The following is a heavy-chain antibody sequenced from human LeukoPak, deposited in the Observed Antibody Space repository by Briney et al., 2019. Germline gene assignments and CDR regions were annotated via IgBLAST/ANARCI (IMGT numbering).Heavy chain of an antibody. D-gene: IGHD2-2*02. J-gene: IGHJ4*02. Sequence: AGGSLRLSCAASGFTFSSYWMSWVRQAPGKGLEWVANIKQDGSGKYYVDSVKGRFTISRDNAKNSLYLQMNSLRAEDTAVYYCARDPYTGYCSSTSCYTFDYWGQGTLVTVSS. CDR3: ARDPYTGYCSSTSCYTFDY. CDR1: GFTFSSYW. CDR2: IKQDGSGK. V-gene: IGHV3-7*01.